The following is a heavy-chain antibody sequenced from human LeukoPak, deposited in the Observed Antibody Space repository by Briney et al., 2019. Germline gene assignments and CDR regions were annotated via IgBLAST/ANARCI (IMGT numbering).Heavy chain of an antibody. CDR2: IYSGGST. J-gene: IGHJ6*03. D-gene: IGHD3-3*01. CDR1: GFTVSSNY. V-gene: IGHV3-53*01. Sequence: PGGSLRLSCAASGFTVSSNYMSWVRQAPGKGLEWVSVIYSGGSTYYADSVKGRFTISRDNSKNTLYLQMNSLRAEDTAVYYCARDVAEWLFGYYYYYMDVWGKGTTVTVSS. CDR3: ARDVAEWLFGYYYYYMDV.